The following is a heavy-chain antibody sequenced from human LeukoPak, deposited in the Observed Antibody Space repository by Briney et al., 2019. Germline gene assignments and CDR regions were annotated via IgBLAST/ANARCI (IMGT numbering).Heavy chain of an antibody. Sequence: GGSLRLSCAASGFTVSSNYMSWVRQAPGKGLEWVSVFYSGGSTYYADSVKGRFTISRDNSKNTLYFQMASLRAEDTAVYYCARVNSGYYDYWGQGTLVTVSS. J-gene: IGHJ4*02. CDR3: ARVNSGYYDY. V-gene: IGHV3-53*01. D-gene: IGHD3-22*01. CDR2: FYSGGST. CDR1: GFTVSSNY.